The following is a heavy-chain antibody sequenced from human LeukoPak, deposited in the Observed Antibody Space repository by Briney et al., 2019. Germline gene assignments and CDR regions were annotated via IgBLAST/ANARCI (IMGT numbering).Heavy chain of an antibody. CDR3: ARERSYYDTRYCGLDV. J-gene: IGHJ6*02. V-gene: IGHV3-33*01. D-gene: IGHD3-22*01. Sequence: PGGSLRLSCAASGFTFSSYAMHWVRQAPGKGLEWVAVIWSDGSNKYYADSVEGRFTISRDNSKNTLYLQMSSLRAEDTAVYYCARERSYYDTRYCGLDVWGQGTTVIVSS. CDR2: IWSDGSNK. CDR1: GFTFSSYA.